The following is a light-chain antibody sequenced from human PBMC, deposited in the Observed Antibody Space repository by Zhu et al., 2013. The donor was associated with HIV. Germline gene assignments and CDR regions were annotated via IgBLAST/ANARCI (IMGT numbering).Light chain of an antibody. CDR3: QQFNSYPRT. CDR2: AAS. J-gene: IGKJ1*01. Sequence: DIQMTQSPSSLSASVGDRVTITCRASQSIDNYLNWYQQKPGKAPKLLIYAASSLQSGVPSRFSGIASGAEFTLSIKSLQPEDSATYYCQQFNSYPRTFGQGTKVEI. CDR1: QSIDNY. V-gene: IGKV1-17*01.